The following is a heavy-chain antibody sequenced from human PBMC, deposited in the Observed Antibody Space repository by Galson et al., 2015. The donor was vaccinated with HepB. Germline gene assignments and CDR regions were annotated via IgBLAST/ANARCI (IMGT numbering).Heavy chain of an antibody. V-gene: IGHV1-18*01. J-gene: IGHJ5*01. CDR1: GYTFSTYS. CDR3: ARGARRGVVGGSRNNWFDP. D-gene: IGHD2-15*01. CDR2: ISPYNGNT. Sequence: SVKVSCKASGYTFSTYSITWVRQAPGQGLEWMGWISPYNGNTNYAQKFQGRVTMTTDTSTNTAYMELRSLRSDDTAVYYCARGARRGVVGGSRNNWFDPWGQGTLVSVSS.